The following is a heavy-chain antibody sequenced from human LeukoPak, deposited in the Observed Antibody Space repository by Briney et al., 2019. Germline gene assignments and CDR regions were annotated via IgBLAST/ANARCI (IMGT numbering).Heavy chain of an antibody. Sequence: GASVKVSCKASGYTFTSYGISWVRQAPGQGREWRGWISAYNGNTNYAQKLQGRVTMTTDTSTSTAYMELRSLRSDDTAVYYCARDPDAYGGYYGMDVWGQGTTVTVSS. J-gene: IGHJ6*02. D-gene: IGHD4-23*01. CDR2: ISAYNGNT. CDR3: ARDPDAYGGYYGMDV. V-gene: IGHV1-18*01. CDR1: GYTFTSYG.